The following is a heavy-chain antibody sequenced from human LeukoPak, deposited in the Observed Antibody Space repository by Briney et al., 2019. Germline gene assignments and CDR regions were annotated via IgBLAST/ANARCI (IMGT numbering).Heavy chain of an antibody. CDR1: GFTFSSYS. CDR2: ISSSSSYI. Sequence: PGGSLTLPCAASGFTFSSYSMNWVRQAPGEGLEWVSSISSSSSYIYYAHSVKGRFTISRDNAKNSPYLQMNSLRAEDTAVYYCARDSQPRAYCGGDCYMVYWGQGTLVTVSS. D-gene: IGHD2-21*01. CDR3: ARDSQPRAYCGGDCYMVY. J-gene: IGHJ4*02. V-gene: IGHV3-21*01.